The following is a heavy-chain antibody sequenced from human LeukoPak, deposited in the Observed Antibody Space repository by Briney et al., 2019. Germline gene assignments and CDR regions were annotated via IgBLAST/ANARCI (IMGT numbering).Heavy chain of an antibody. D-gene: IGHD1-26*01. CDR3: AKGTKVIGSFYRGYQFDY. CDR1: GFTFSSYA. Sequence: GGSLRLSCAASGFTFSSYAMHWVRQAPGKGLEWVAVISYDGSNKYYADSVKGRFTISRDHSKNTLYLQMNSLRAEDSAVYYCAKGTKVIGSFYRGYQFDYWGQGTLVTVSS. CDR2: ISYDGSNK. V-gene: IGHV3-30*04. J-gene: IGHJ4*02.